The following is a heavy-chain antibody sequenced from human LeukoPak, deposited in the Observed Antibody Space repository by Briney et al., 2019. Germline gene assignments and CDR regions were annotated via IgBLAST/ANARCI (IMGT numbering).Heavy chain of an antibody. D-gene: IGHD2-15*01. CDR1: GFTFSTYG. Sequence: GRSLRLSCAASGFTFSTYGMHWVRQAPGKGLEWVAVIWFDGSNKYNADSVKGRFTISRDNSKNTLYLQMNSLRGEDTAVYYCARDSGSSFEGVPFDYWGQGTLVTVSS. V-gene: IGHV3-33*01. J-gene: IGHJ4*02. CDR2: IWFDGSNK. CDR3: ARDSGSSFEGVPFDY.